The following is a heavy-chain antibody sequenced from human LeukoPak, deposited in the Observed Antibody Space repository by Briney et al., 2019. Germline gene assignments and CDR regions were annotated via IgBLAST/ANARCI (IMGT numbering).Heavy chain of an antibody. V-gene: IGHV1-69*04. J-gene: IGHJ4*02. D-gene: IGHD6-13*01. Sequence: SVKVSCKASGGTFSSYAISWVRQAPGQGLEWMGRIIPILGIANYAQKFQGRVTITADKSRSTAYMELSSLRSEDTAVYYCARDPSPAAAGTGAIDYWGQGTLVTVSS. CDR2: IIPILGIA. CDR1: GGTFSSYA. CDR3: ARDPSPAAAGTGAIDY.